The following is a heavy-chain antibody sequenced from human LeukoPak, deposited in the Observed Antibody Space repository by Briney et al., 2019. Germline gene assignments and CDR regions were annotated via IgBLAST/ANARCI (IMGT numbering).Heavy chain of an antibody. CDR1: GYSISSGYY. CDR2: IYHSGST. CDR3: ARDEVATITPYYFDY. D-gene: IGHD5-12*01. J-gene: IGHJ4*02. Sequence: SETLSLTCTVSGYSISSGYYWGWIRQPPGKGLEWIGSIYHSGSTYYNPSLKSRVTISVDTSKNQFSLKLSSVTAADTAVYYCARDEVATITPYYFDYWGQGTLVTVSS. V-gene: IGHV4-38-2*02.